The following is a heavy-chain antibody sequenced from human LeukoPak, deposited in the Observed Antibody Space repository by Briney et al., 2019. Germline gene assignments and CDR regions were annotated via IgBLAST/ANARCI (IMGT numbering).Heavy chain of an antibody. V-gene: IGHV1-2*02. CDR1: GYTFTGYY. CDR3: VPDYGDYVAFDY. D-gene: IGHD4-17*01. Sequence: ASVKVSCKASGYTFTGYYMHWVRQAPGQGLEWMGWINPNSGGTNYAQKFQCRVTMTRDTSISTAYMELSRLRSDDAAVYYCVPDYGDYVAFDYWGQGTLVTVSS. CDR2: INPNSGGT. J-gene: IGHJ4*02.